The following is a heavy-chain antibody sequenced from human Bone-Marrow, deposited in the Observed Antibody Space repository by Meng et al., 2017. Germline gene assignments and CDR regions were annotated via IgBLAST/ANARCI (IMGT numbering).Heavy chain of an antibody. CDR1: GGSFSGYY. CDR2: INHSGST. J-gene: IGHJ4*02. CDR3: ARGPYKEYYYSSGGKSPLFDY. V-gene: IGHV4-34*01. Sequence: SETLSLTCAVYGGSFSGYYWSWIRQPPGKGWEWIGEINHSGSTNYNPSLKSRVTISVDTSKNQCSLKLSPVTAADTAVYCCARGPYKEYYYSSGGKSPLFDYWGQGTLVTVSS. D-gene: IGHD3-10*01.